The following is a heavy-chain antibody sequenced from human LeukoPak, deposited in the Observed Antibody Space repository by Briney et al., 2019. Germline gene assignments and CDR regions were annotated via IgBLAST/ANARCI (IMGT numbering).Heavy chain of an antibody. J-gene: IGHJ4*02. CDR3: AKFGGMCDSMVVAATRRFDY. Sequence: SETLSLTCTVSGYSINSGYSWGWIPHPPGKGREWIGRINHSGSTYKNPSLKSRVTISVDTSKNQFSLKMSSVTAADTAVYYCAKFGGMCDSMVVAATRRFDYWGQGTLVTVSS. CDR1: GYSINSGYS. CDR2: INHSGST. D-gene: IGHD2-15*01. V-gene: IGHV4-38-2*02.